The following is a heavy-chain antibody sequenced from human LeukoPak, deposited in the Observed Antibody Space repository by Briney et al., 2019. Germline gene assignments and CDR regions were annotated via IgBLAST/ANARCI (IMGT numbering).Heavy chain of an antibody. V-gene: IGHV3-23*01. D-gene: IGHD5-12*01. CDR3: AKDLRGYDMDFDY. J-gene: IGHJ4*02. Sequence: PGGSLRLSCAASGFTFSSYAMSWVRQAPGKGLEWVSAISGSGISTYYADSLKGRFTISRDNFKNTLFLQLNSLRAEDTAVYYCAKDLRGYDMDFDYWGQGTLVTVSS. CDR1: GFTFSSYA. CDR2: ISGSGIST.